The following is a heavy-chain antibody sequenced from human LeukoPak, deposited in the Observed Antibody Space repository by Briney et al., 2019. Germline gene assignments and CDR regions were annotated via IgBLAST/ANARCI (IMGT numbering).Heavy chain of an antibody. D-gene: IGHD3-10*01. V-gene: IGHV1-18*01. CDR1: GYTFTSYG. Sequence: ASVKVSCKASGYTFTSYGISWVRQAPGQGLEWMGWISAYNGNTNYAQKLQGRVTITTDTSASTAYMELRSLRSDDTAVYYCARAEFITMVRGVIIIPPDYWGQGTLVTVSS. CDR2: ISAYNGNT. J-gene: IGHJ4*02. CDR3: ARAEFITMVRGVIIIPPDY.